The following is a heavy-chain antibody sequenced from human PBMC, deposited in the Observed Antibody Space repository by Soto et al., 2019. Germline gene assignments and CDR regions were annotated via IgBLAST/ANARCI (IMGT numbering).Heavy chain of an antibody. CDR3: ARYPIGDYLGAFVL. D-gene: IGHD4-17*01. J-gene: IGHJ3*01. CDR1: GFTFSSFF. CDR2: IGANGGGT. V-gene: IGHV3-23*01. Sequence: EVQLLEPGGGLVQPGGSLRLSCAASGFTFSSFFMSWVRQAPGKGLDWVSGIGANGGGTYYADSVKGRFIISRDNSKNTLSLQMNSLRAEYTAVCYWARYPIGDYLGAFVLWGPKTMVSVSS.